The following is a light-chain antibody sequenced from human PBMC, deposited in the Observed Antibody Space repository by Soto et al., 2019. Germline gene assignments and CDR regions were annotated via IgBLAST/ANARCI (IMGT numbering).Light chain of an antibody. V-gene: IGLV2-11*01. J-gene: IGLJ1*01. CDR1: SSDVGGYNY. CDR3: SSHAGSSVV. CDR2: DVT. Sequence: QSVLTQPRSVSGSPGQSVTISCTGTSSDVGGYNYVSWYQQHPGKAPKPMIYDVTTRPSGVPDRFSGSKSGNTASLTISGLQAEDEADYYCSSHAGSSVVFGTGTKVT.